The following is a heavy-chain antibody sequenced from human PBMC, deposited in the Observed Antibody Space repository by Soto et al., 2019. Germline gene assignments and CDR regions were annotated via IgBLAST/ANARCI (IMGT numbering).Heavy chain of an antibody. CDR2: IYSGGST. D-gene: IGHD6-13*01. V-gene: IGHV3-53*01. Sequence: GGSLRLSCAASGFTVSSNYMSWVRQAPGKGLEWVSVIYSGGSTYYADSVKGQFTISRDNSKNTLYLQMNSLRAEDTAVYYCARSSNSIAAAGTGFDYWGQGTLVTVSS. CDR3: ARSSNSIAAAGTGFDY. J-gene: IGHJ4*02. CDR1: GFTVSSNY.